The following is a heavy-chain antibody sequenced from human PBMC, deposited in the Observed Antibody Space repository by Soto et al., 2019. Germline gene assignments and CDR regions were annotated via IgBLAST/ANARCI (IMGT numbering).Heavy chain of an antibody. CDR2: MNPNSGNT. V-gene: IGHV1-8*01. J-gene: IGHJ5*02. CDR3: ASPHCSSSSCYFSLDP. CDR1: GYTFTRYY. Sequence: GASVKVCCKASGYTFTRYYINWVRQATGQGLEWMGWMNPNSGNTGYAQKFQGRVTMTRNTSISTAYMELRSLRSEDTAVYYWASPHCSSSSCYFSLDPSGQGSLVSVPS. D-gene: IGHD2-2*01.